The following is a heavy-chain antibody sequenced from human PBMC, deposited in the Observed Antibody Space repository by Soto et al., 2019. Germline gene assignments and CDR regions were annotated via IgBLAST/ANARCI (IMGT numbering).Heavy chain of an antibody. CDR2: IYNSVIT. V-gene: IGHV4-61*01. D-gene: IGHD6-19*01. Sequence: QVLMHESGPGLVKPSETLSLTCTVSGASVSSGNQYWSWIRQPPGKRLEWIGFIYNSVITNYSPDLKSRVSISADTSRNQFSLKMSSVTAADTAVYYCARGWDANSWGQGALVTVSS. CDR3: ARGWDANS. J-gene: IGHJ4*02. CDR1: GASVSSGNQY.